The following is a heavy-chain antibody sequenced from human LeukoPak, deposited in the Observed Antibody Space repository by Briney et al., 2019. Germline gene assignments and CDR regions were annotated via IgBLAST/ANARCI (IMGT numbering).Heavy chain of an antibody. CDR2: IYYSGST. CDR3: ARGKDVAAGTVDY. J-gene: IGHJ4*02. Sequence: PSETLSLTCTVSGGSISSYYWRWIRQPPGKGLEWIGYIYYSGSTNYNPSLKSRVTISVDTSKNQFSLKLSSVTAADTAVYYCARGKDVAAGTVDYWGQGTLVTVSS. V-gene: IGHV4-59*01. CDR1: GGSISSYY. D-gene: IGHD6-13*01.